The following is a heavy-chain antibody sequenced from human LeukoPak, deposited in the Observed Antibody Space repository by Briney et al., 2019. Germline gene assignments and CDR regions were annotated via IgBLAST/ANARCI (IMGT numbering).Heavy chain of an antibody. CDR2: ISGSGADT. CDR3: ARDRLTNDAFDI. V-gene: IGHV3-23*01. J-gene: IGHJ3*02. D-gene: IGHD2-8*01. Sequence: GGSLRLSCAASGFTFSSRAMNWVRQAPGKGLEWVSGISGSGADTYYADSVRGRFTISRDNSKNTLYLQMNSLRAEDTAMYYCARDRLTNDAFDIWGQGTMVTVSS. CDR1: GFTFSSRA.